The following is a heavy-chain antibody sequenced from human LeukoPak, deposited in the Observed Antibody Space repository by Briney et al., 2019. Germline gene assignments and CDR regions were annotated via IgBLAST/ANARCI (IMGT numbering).Heavy chain of an antibody. CDR3: ARDPRGTYDY. J-gene: IGHJ4*02. Sequence: ASVKVSCKASGYTFTAAYNIHWLRRAPGQGPEFMGWINPSSGDTRYAQKFQGRVTVTRDTVISTAYMELSSLTSDDTAVYYCARDPRGTYDYWGQGTLVTVSS. V-gene: IGHV1-2*02. CDR1: GYTFTAAYN. CDR2: INPSSGDT. D-gene: IGHD5-12*01.